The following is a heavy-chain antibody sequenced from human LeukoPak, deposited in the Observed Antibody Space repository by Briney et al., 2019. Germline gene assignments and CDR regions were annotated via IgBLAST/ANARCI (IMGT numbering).Heavy chain of an antibody. Sequence: GESLQISCKGSGYRFNAYWIAWVRQMPGKGLEWMGIIYPDDSDTRYSPSFQGQVTISADKSVRTASLQWSSLKASDTAMYYCARHTYYYDSSGSDIRGTFDIWGQGTMVTVSP. V-gene: IGHV5-51*01. J-gene: IGHJ3*02. CDR2: IYPDDSDT. CDR1: GYRFNAYW. CDR3: ARHTYYYDSSGSDIRGTFDI. D-gene: IGHD3-22*01.